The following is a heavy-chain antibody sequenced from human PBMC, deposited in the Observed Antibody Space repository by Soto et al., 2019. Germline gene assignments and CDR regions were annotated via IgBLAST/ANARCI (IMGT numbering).Heavy chain of an antibody. V-gene: IGHV3-33*01. D-gene: IGHD5-12*01. J-gene: IGHJ4*02. CDR1: GFTFSSYG. CDR2: IWYDGSNK. Sequence: PGGSLRLSCAASGFTFSSYGMHWVRQAPGKGLEWVAVIWYDGSNKYYADSVKGRFTISRDNSKNTLYLQMNSLRAEDTAVYYCARDRQIVWLQKLGYYFDYWGQGTLVTVSS. CDR3: ARDRQIVWLQKLGYYFDY.